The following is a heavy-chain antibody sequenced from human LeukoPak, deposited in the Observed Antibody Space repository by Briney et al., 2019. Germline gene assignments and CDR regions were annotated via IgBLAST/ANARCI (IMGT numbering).Heavy chain of an antibody. CDR1: GGSISSYY. CDR3: ARDLYSSRTNDAFVI. CDR2: IYTSGST. Sequence: PSETLSLTCTVSGGSISSYYWSWIRQPAGKGLEWIGRIYTSGSTNYNPSLKSRVTISADTSKNQFSLKLSSVTAADTAVYYCARDLYSSRTNDAFVIWGQGTMVTVSS. V-gene: IGHV4-4*07. D-gene: IGHD6-13*01. J-gene: IGHJ3*02.